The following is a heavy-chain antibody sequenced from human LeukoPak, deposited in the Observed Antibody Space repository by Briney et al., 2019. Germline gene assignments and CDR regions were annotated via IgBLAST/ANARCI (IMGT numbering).Heavy chain of an antibody. CDR1: GFTVSSNY. J-gene: IGHJ4*02. CDR3: ARESVLAVAGTYFDY. Sequence: PGGSLRLSCAASGFTVSSNYMSWVRQAPGKGLEWVSVIYSGGSTYYADSVKGRFTISRDNSKNTLYLQMNSLRAEDTAVYYCARESVLAVAGTYFDYWGQGTLVTVSS. CDR2: IYSGGST. D-gene: IGHD6-19*01. V-gene: IGHV3-53*05.